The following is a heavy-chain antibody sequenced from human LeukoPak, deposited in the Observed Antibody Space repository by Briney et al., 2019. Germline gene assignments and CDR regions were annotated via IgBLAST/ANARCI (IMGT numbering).Heavy chain of an antibody. CDR3: ARARRRNIAAATGLGY. CDR1: GYTFTSYY. Sequence: GASVKVSCKASGYTFTSYYMHWVRQAPGQGLGWMGIINPSGGSTSYAQKFQGRVTMTRDTSTSTVYMELSSLRSEDTAVYYCARARRRNIAAATGLGYWGQGTLVTVSS. D-gene: IGHD6-13*01. CDR2: INPSGGST. V-gene: IGHV1-46*01. J-gene: IGHJ4*02.